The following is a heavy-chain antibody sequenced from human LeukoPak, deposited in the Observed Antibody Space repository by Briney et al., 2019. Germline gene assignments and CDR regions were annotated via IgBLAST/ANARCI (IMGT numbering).Heavy chain of an antibody. CDR2: INHSGST. CDR3: ARSRGYYYYYMDV. Sequence: SETLSLTCALYGGSFSGYYWSWIRQPPGKGLEWIGEINHSGSTNYDPSLKSRVTISVDTSKNQFSLKLSSVTAADTAVYYCARSRGYYYYYMDVWGKGTTVTVSS. D-gene: IGHD3-10*01. CDR1: GGSFSGYY. V-gene: IGHV4-34*01. J-gene: IGHJ6*03.